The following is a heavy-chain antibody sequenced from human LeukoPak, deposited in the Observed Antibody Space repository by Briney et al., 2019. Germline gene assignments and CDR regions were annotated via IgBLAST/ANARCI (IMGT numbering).Heavy chain of an antibody. CDR1: GFTFRDYY. J-gene: IGHJ4*02. D-gene: IGHD1-26*01. Sequence: GGSLRLSCAASGFTFRDYYMAWIRQAPGTGLEWVSHISSSVTTVYYADSVRGRFTLSRDNAKNSVSLQMNSLRAEDTAVYYCARDKRKGIVGSSKSYFDYWGQGTLVTVSS. CDR2: ISSSVTTV. CDR3: ARDKRKGIVGSSKSYFDY. V-gene: IGHV3-11*04.